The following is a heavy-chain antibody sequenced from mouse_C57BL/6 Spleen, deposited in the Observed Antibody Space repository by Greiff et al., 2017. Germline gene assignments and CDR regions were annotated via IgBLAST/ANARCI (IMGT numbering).Heavy chain of an antibody. CDR1: GYTFTGYW. V-gene: IGHV1-9*01. Sequence: VQLQQSGAELMKPGASVKLSCKASGYTFTGYWIEWVKQRPVHGLEWIGEILPGSGSTNYNEKFKGKATFTADTSSNTAYMQLSSLTTEDSAVYYCARDCGQAGYSFEYRGQGTTLTVAS. CDR2: ILPGSGST. J-gene: IGHJ2*01. CDR3: ARDCGQAGYSFEY.